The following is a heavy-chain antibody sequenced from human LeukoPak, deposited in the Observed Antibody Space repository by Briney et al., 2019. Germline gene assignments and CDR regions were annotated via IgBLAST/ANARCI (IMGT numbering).Heavy chain of an antibody. J-gene: IGHJ4*02. Sequence: PGGSLRLSCAASGFTFSSFTIHWVRQAPGKGLEWVSAIGGSDGKTYYADSVKGRFTISRDNAKNSLYLQMNSLRAEDTAVYYCARADWDTAMIDYWGQGTLVTVSS. CDR3: ARADWDTAMIDY. V-gene: IGHV3-21*01. CDR2: IGGSDGKT. D-gene: IGHD5-18*01. CDR1: GFTFSSFT.